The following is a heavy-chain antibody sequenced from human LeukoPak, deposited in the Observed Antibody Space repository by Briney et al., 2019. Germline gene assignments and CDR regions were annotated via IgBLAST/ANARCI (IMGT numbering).Heavy chain of an antibody. CDR1: GYTFTSYD. Sequence: ASVTVSCKASGYTFTSYDLNWVRQAAGQGLEWMGWMNPNSGNTGHAQKFQGRVTITRNTSISTAYMELSSLRSEDTAVYYCARMVGRRVGALGPWGQGTLVTVSS. CDR3: ARMVGRRVGALGP. V-gene: IGHV1-8*03. J-gene: IGHJ5*02. D-gene: IGHD1-26*01. CDR2: MNPNSGNT.